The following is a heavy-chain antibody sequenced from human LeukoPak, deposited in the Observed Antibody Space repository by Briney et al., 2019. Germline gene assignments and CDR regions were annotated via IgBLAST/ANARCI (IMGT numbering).Heavy chain of an antibody. Sequence: GGSLRLSCVASGFSFSSRWMSWVRQAPGKGLEGVAHISEDGRRRDYVDSLRGRFTISRDNAKDSLFLELNSLRDEDTAVYYCASDWGWAFDPWGQGTLVTVFS. CDR3: ASDWGWAFDP. CDR2: ISEDGRRR. D-gene: IGHD3-16*01. CDR1: GFSFSSRW. J-gene: IGHJ5*02. V-gene: IGHV3-7*01.